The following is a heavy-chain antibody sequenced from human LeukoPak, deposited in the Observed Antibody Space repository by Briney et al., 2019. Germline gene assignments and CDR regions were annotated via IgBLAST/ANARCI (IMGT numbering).Heavy chain of an antibody. CDR2: IRGSGGST. CDR3: AGYRSGGNCYSGLVY. D-gene: IGHD2-15*01. J-gene: IGHJ4*02. Sequence: PGGSLRLSCAASGFTFTTYAMTWVRQAPGRGLEWVSTIRGSGGSTYYADSVKGRFTISRDISKNTVYLQMNTLRAEDTAVYYCAGYRSGGNCYSGLVYGGQGTLVAVSS. V-gene: IGHV3-23*01. CDR1: GFTFTTYA.